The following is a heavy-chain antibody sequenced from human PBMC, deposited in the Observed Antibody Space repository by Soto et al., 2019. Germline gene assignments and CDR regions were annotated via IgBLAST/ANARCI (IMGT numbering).Heavy chain of an antibody. Sequence: PEGSLRLSCAASGFTFSSYAMSWVRQAPGKGLEWVSVISGSGGCTYYADSVKGQLTISRDNFNNTLDQQMNSLIAEDTAVYYCAKCRCLEWLLSSPGFDPWGQGTLVTVSS. CDR2: ISGSGGCT. D-gene: IGHD3-3*01. V-gene: IGHV3-23*01. CDR1: GFTFSSYA. CDR3: AKCRCLEWLLSSPGFDP. J-gene: IGHJ5*02.